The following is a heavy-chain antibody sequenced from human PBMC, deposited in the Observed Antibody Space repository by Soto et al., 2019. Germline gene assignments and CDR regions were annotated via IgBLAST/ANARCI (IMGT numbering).Heavy chain of an antibody. CDR3: ARSRRDIVPGVMDYYFYGMDV. CDR2: INPSSGST. Sequence: ASVKVSCKASGYTFTNYIMHWVRQAPGQGLEWMGIINPSSGSTYYAQKFQGRVTMTRDTSTSTVYMELSSLRSEDTAVFYCARSRRDIVPGVMDYYFYGMDVWGQGTTVTVSS. V-gene: IGHV1-46*01. J-gene: IGHJ6*02. D-gene: IGHD2-2*01. CDR1: GYTFTNYI.